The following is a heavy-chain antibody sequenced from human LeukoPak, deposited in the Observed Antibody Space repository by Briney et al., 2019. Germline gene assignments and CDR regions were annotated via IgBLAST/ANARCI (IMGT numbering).Heavy chain of an antibody. CDR1: GFTFSDYY. CDR3: AREGPAATSEDWFDP. CDR2: ISSSSSYI. V-gene: IGHV3-11*06. Sequence: GGSLRLSCAASGFTFSDYYMSWIRQAPGKGLEWVSSISSSSSYIYYADSVKGRFTISRDNAKNSLYLQMNSLRAEDTAVYYCAREGPAATSEDWFDPWGQGTLVTVSS. D-gene: IGHD2-2*01. J-gene: IGHJ5*02.